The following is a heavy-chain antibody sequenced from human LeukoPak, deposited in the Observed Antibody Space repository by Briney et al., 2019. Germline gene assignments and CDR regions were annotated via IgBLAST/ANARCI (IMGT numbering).Heavy chain of an antibody. Sequence: ASVKVSCKAFGYTFTGYYIHWVRQAPGQGLEWMGRINPNSGGTNYAQKFQGRVTMTRDTSISTAYMELSSLSSDDTAVYYCARVRCSSTSCCTDNGSGDNWGQGTLVTVSS. D-gene: IGHD2-2*02. CDR2: INPNSGGT. CDR3: ARVRCSSTSCCTDNGSGDN. J-gene: IGHJ4*02. V-gene: IGHV1-2*06. CDR1: GYTFTGYY.